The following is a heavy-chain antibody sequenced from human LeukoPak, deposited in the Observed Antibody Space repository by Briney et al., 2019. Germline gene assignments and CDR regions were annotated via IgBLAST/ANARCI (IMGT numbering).Heavy chain of an antibody. CDR2: IWYDGSNK. D-gene: IGHD3-22*01. J-gene: IGHJ4*02. Sequence: GGSLRLSCAASGFTFSNYGMHWVRQAPGKGLEWVAVIWYDGSNKYYADSVKGRFTISRDNSKNTLYLQMNSLRAEDTAVYYCARDYYDSSGFVDYWGQGTLVTVSS. V-gene: IGHV3-33*01. CDR3: ARDYYDSSGFVDY. CDR1: GFTFSNYG.